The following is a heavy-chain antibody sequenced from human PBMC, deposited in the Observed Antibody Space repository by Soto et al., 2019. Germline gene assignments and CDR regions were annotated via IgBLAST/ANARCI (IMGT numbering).Heavy chain of an antibody. J-gene: IGHJ4*02. CDR3: VRQIDARTWQVDY. Sequence: GESLRISCKGLGYSFTNHLINWVRQMPGKGLEWMGRIDPSDSYTTYGPSFQGHVTISTDTSISTACLQWSSLKASDTAMYYCVRQIDARTWQVDYWGQGSLVTVSS. V-gene: IGHV5-10-1*01. CDR1: GYSFTNHL. CDR2: IDPSDSYT. D-gene: IGHD2-2*01.